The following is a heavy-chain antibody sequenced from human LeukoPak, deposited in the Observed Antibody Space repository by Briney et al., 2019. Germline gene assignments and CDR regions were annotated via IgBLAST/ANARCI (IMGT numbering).Heavy chain of an antibody. D-gene: IGHD3-10*01. J-gene: IGHJ4*02. Sequence: GESLKISCKGSGYSFTSYWIGWVRQMPGKGLEWMGIIYPGDSDTRYSPSFQGQVTISADKSISTAYLQWSSLKASDTAMYYCARAYGSGSYYPWYFDYWGQGTLATVSS. CDR2: IYPGDSDT. V-gene: IGHV5-51*01. CDR1: GYSFTSYW. CDR3: ARAYGSGSYYPWYFDY.